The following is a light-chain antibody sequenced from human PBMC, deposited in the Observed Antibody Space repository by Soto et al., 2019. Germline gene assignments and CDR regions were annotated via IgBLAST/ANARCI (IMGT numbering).Light chain of an antibody. CDR3: SSSTSTNTVV. Sequence: QSVLTQPASVSGSPGQSITISCTGTSSDIGGYNYVSWYQQHPGKAPKLMIYEVSYRPSGVSNRFSGSKSGNTASLTISGLQAEDEADYYCSSSTSTNTVVFGGGTKLTVL. CDR2: EVS. J-gene: IGLJ2*01. CDR1: SSDIGGYNY. V-gene: IGLV2-14*01.